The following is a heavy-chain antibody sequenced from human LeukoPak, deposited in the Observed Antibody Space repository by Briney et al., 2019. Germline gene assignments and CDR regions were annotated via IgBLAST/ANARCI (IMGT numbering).Heavy chain of an antibody. CDR3: ARVGYSSGWSPFDY. Sequence: SVKVSCKASGGTFSSHAISWVRQAPGQGLEWMGRIIPIFGTANYAQKFQGRVTITTDESTSTAYMELSSLRSEDTAVYYCARVGYSSGWSPFDYWGQGTLVTVSS. CDR1: GGTFSSHA. J-gene: IGHJ4*02. V-gene: IGHV1-69*05. CDR2: IIPIFGTA. D-gene: IGHD6-19*01.